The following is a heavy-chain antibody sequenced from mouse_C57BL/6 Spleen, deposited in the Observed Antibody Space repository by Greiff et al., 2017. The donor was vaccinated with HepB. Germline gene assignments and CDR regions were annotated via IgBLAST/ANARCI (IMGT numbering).Heavy chain of an antibody. V-gene: IGHV1-50*01. CDR2: IDPSDSYT. D-gene: IGHD1-1*01. CDR1: GYTFTSYW. J-gene: IGHJ2*01. CDR3: ASGIPTVY. Sequence: QVQLQQPGAELVKPGASVKLSCKASGYTFTSYWMQWVKQRPGQGLEWIGEIDPSDSYTNYNQKFKGKATLTVDTSSSTAYMQLSSLTSEDSAVYYCASGIPTVYWGQGTTLTVSS.